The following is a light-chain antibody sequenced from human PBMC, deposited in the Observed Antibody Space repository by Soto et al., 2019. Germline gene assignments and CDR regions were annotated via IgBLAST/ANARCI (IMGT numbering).Light chain of an antibody. CDR1: QSISRY. V-gene: IGKV1-39*01. CDR2: AAS. Sequence: DIQMTQSPSSLSASVGDRVTITCRASQSISRYLNWYQQKPGKAPELLIYAASSLQSGVPSRFSGSGSGTDFTLTISSLHPEDFATYYCQQSYSGLTVGPGTKVDNK. J-gene: IGKJ3*01. CDR3: QQSYSGLT.